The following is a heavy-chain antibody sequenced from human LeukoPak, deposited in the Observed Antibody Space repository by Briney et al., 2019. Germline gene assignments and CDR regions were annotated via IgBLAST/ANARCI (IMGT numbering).Heavy chain of an antibody. V-gene: IGHV7-4-1*02. CDR3: ARETSGWPGYYGMDV. CDR2: INTNTGNP. J-gene: IGHJ6*02. CDR1: GYTFTSYA. D-gene: IGHD6-19*01. Sequence: ASVKVSCTASGYTFTSYAINWVRQAPGQGLEWMGWINTNTGNPTYAQGFTGRFVFSLDTSVSTAYLQISSLKAEDTAVYYCARETSGWPGYYGMDVWGQGTTVTVSS.